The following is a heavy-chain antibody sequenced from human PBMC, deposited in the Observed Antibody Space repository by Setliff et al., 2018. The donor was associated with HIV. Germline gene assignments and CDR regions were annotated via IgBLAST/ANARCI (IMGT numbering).Heavy chain of an antibody. CDR1: GASTSDNIYY. CDR3: ARPSFGIGGGANFDS. V-gene: IGHV4-39*02. Sequence: SETLSLTCSVTGASTSDNIYYWGWIRHSPGKGLEWIASAHYSGAISYNPSLKSRVTMSVDTSGSRFSLKLTSVTAADTAVYYCARPSFGIGGGANFDSWGRGTLVTVSS. J-gene: IGHJ4*02. CDR2: AHYSGAI. D-gene: IGHD3-3*01.